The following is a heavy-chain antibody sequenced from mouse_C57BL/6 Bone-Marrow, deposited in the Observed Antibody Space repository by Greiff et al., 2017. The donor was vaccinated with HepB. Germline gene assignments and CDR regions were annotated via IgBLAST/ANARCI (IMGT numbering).Heavy chain of an antibody. V-gene: IGHV1-81*01. J-gene: IGHJ3*01. CDR3: AGKHQGAWFAY. CDR1: GYTFTSYG. D-gene: IGHD3-2*02. Sequence: VQRVESGAELARPGASVKLSCKASGYTFTSYGISWVKQSTGQGLEWIGEIYPRSGNTYYNEKFKGKATLTADKSSSTAYMELRSLTSEDSAVYFCAGKHQGAWFAYWGQGTLVTVSA. CDR2: IYPRSGNT.